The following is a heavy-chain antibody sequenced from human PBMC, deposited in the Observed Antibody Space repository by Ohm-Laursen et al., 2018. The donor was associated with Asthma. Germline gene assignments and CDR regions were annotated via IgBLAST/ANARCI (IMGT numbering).Heavy chain of an antibody. V-gene: IGHV3-9*01. CDR3: AKDQSSGWYRNGMDV. D-gene: IGHD6-19*01. CDR2: ISWNSGSI. Sequence: SLRLSCAASGFTFDDYAMHWVRQAPGKGLEWVSGISWNSGSIGYADSVKGRFTISRDNAKNSLYLQMNSLRAEDTALYYCAKDQSSGWYRNGMDVWGQGTTVTVSS. CDR1: GFTFDDYA. J-gene: IGHJ6*02.